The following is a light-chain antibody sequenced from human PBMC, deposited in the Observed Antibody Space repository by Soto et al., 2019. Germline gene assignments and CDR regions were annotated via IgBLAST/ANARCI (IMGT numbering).Light chain of an antibody. CDR2: DNS. Sequence: QAVVTQPPSVSGAPGQKVTISCVGSSTNIGSYYGVHWYQQLPGAAPKLLIYDNSNRPSGVADRFSGSKSGTSASLAITGLQTDDEADYFCQTYDSRLSASIFGGGTNLTVL. CDR3: QTYDSRLSASI. J-gene: IGLJ2*01. CDR1: STNIGSYYG. V-gene: IGLV1-40*01.